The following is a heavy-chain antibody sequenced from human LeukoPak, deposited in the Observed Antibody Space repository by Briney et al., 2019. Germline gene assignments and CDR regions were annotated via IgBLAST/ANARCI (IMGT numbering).Heavy chain of an antibody. J-gene: IGHJ5*02. D-gene: IGHD2-15*01. CDR1: GGSVSRGSYY. V-gene: IGHV4-61*01. CDR3: ARDPRSSGYCSGGSCSDWFDP. CDR2: IYYSGST. Sequence: PSETLSLTCTVSGGSVSRGSYYWSWIRQPPGKGLEWIGYIYYSGSTNYNPSLKSRVTISVDTSKNQFSLKLSSVTAADTAVYYCARDPRSSGYCSGGSCSDWFDPWGQGTLVNVSS.